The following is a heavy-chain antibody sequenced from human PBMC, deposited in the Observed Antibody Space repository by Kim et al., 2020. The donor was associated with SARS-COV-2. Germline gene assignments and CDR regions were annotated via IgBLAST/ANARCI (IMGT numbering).Heavy chain of an antibody. CDR1: RFSFSSGFRFSNHA. V-gene: IGHV3-48*03. CDR2: ISSRGSDI. CDR3: ATSKKYGPPHFYYGMDV. D-gene: IGHD3-10*01. Sequence: GGSLRLSCAASRFSFSSGFRFSNHAINWVRQAPRKGLEWVSYISSRGSDIKYAESVKGRFTISRDNAKNSVYLQMNSLRVEDTAIYYCATSKKYGPPHFYYGMDVWGQGTTVTVSS. J-gene: IGHJ6*02.